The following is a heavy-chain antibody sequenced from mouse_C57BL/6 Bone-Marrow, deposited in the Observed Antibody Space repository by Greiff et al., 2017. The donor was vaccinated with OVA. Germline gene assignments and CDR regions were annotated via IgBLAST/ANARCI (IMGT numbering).Heavy chain of an antibody. CDR3: ARSRTGTGYFDV. CDR1: GYTFTSYW. CDR2: IYPGSGST. V-gene: IGHV1-55*01. D-gene: IGHD4-1*01. J-gene: IGHJ1*03. Sequence: QVHVKQPGAELVKPGASVKMSCKASGYTFTSYWITWVKQRPGQGLEWIGDIYPGSGSTNYNEKFKSKATLTVDTSSSTAYMQLSSLTSEDSAVYYCARSRTGTGYFDVWGTGTTVTVSS.